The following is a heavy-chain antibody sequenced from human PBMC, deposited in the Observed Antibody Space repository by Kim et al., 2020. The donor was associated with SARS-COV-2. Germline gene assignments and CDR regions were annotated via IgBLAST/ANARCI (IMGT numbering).Heavy chain of an antibody. D-gene: IGHD3-10*01. CDR3: ARRLSNTSGWGSKYCDL. CDR1: GGSFSGYY. V-gene: IGHV4-34*01. Sequence: SETLSLTCAVYGGSFSGYYWSWIRQPPGKGLEWIGEINHSGSTNYNPSLKSRVTISVDTSKNQFSLKLTSVTAADTAVYYCARRLSNTSGWGSKYCDLWGQGILVTVSS. J-gene: IGHJ4*02. CDR2: INHSGST.